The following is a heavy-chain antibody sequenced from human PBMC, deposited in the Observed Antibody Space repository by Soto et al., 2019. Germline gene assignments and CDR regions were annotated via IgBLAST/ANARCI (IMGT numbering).Heavy chain of an antibody. CDR3: AGGGIHYFDY. CDR1: GGSFGAYY. D-gene: IGHD1-26*01. CDR2: TNYSGST. J-gene: IGHJ4*02. Sequence: QVQLQQWGAGLLQPSETLSLTCAVYGGSFGAYYWSWIRQPPGKGLEWIGDTNYSGSTTYNPSLKSRVTISVDTSKNHFSLMLTSVTAADTAEYYCAGGGIHYFDYWGQGILVTVSS. V-gene: IGHV4-34*01.